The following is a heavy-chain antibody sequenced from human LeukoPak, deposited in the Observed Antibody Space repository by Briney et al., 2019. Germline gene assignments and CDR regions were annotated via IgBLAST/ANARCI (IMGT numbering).Heavy chain of an antibody. D-gene: IGHD4-17*01. CDR1: AFTFSDYW. Sequence: GGSLRLSCAASAFTFSDYWMTWVRQAPGKGLEWVANKKEDGSEKYYVDSVKGRFTISRDNAKNSLYLQMNSLRAEDTAIYYCARMYGDYVDYWGQGTLVTVSS. J-gene: IGHJ4*02. CDR3: ARMYGDYVDY. CDR2: KKEDGSEK. V-gene: IGHV3-7*01.